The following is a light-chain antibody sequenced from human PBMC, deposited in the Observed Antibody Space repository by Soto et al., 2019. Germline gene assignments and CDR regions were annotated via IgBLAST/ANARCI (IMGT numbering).Light chain of an antibody. J-gene: IGKJ1*01. Sequence: DIQMTQSPSTLSASVGDRVTITCRASRSISTWLAWYQQKPGKAPNLLIYDASSLESGVHSRFSGSGSGTEFTLTISSLQPDDFATYYCQQYNTYWTFGQGTKVEIK. CDR1: RSISTW. CDR3: QQYNTYWT. V-gene: IGKV1-5*01. CDR2: DAS.